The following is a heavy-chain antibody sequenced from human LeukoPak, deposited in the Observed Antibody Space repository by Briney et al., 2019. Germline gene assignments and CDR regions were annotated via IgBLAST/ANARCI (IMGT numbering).Heavy chain of an antibody. Sequence: GGSLRLSCAASGFTFSSYAMSWVRQAPGKGLEWVSAISGSGGSTYYADSVKGRFTISRDNSKNTLYLQMNSLRAEDTAVYYCAKDRSYCSSTRCYRVFEYWGQGTLVTVSS. D-gene: IGHD2-2*01. CDR3: AKDRSYCSSTRCYRVFEY. J-gene: IGHJ4*02. CDR2: ISGSGGST. V-gene: IGHV3-23*01. CDR1: GFTFSSYA.